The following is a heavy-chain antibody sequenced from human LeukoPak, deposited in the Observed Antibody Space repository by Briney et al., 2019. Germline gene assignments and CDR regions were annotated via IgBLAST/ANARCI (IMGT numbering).Heavy chain of an antibody. Sequence: GRSLRLSCAASGFTFSSYGMHWVRQAPGKGLEWVAVISYDGSNKYYADSVKGRFTISRDNSKNTLYLQMNSLRAEDTAVYYCAKDLVVGIAAAGTGYGMDVWGQGTTVTVSS. CDR2: ISYDGSNK. V-gene: IGHV3-30*18. J-gene: IGHJ6*02. CDR3: AKDLVVGIAAAGTGYGMDV. D-gene: IGHD6-13*01. CDR1: GFTFSSYG.